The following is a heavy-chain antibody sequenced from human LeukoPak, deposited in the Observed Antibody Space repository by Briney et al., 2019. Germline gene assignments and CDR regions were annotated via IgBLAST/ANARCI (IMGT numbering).Heavy chain of an antibody. Sequence: SGTLSLICAVSGDSVSNERYWSWIRQPPGKGLEWIGQIYQSGSTSYNSSLKSRVTMSLDKSKNQFSLNLNSVTAADTAVYYCARHGSYCQYYWGQGTLVTVSS. V-gene: IGHV4-4*02. CDR2: IYQSGST. J-gene: IGHJ4*02. D-gene: IGHD2-21*02. CDR3: ARHGSYCQYY. CDR1: GDSVSNERY.